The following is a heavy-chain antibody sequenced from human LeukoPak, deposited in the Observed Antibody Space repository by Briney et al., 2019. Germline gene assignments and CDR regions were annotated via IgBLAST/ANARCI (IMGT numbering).Heavy chain of an antibody. V-gene: IGHV3-20*04. D-gene: IGHD2-2*01. CDR3: AREGLVVPAAVIPSMDV. J-gene: IGHJ6*03. CDR2: INWNGGST. Sequence: GGSLRLSCAASGFTFDDYGMSWVRHAPGKGLEWVSGINWNGGSTGYADYVKGRFTISRDNAKNSLYLQMNSLRDEDTALYYCAREGLVVPAAVIPSMDVWGKGTTVTVSS. CDR1: GFTFDDYG.